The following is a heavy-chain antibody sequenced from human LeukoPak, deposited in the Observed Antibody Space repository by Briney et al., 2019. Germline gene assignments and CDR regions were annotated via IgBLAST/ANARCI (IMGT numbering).Heavy chain of an antibody. D-gene: IGHD6-19*01. CDR1: GFTFSDYW. CDR3: AKDRSDWAVAGRSAFDI. Sequence: PGGSLRLSCAASGFTFSDYWMSWVRQAPGKGPEWVANIQQDGGERYYVDSVKGRFTISRDNSRNTLYLQINSLRAEDTAVYYCAKDRSDWAVAGRSAFDIWGQGTMVTVSS. V-gene: IGHV3-7*01. CDR2: IQQDGGER. J-gene: IGHJ3*02.